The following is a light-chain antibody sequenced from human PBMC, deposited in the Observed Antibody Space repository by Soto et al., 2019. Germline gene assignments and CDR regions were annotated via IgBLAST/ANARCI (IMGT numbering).Light chain of an antibody. CDR3: SSYTSSGTLGV. Sequence: QSALTQPASVSGSPGQSITISCTGTSSDVGGYNYVSWYQQHPGKVPKLMIYEVNNRPSGVSNRFSGSKSGNTASLTISGLQAEDESDYYCSSYTSSGTLGVFGGGTKVTVL. J-gene: IGLJ3*02. V-gene: IGLV2-14*01. CDR1: SSDVGGYNY. CDR2: EVN.